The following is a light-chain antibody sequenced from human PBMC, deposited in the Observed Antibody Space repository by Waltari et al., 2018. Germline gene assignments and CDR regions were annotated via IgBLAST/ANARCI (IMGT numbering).Light chain of an antibody. J-gene: IGLJ3*02. CDR2: DVN. CDR3: SSYTSSSTLV. CDR1: SSAVGGFNY. Sequence: QSALTQPASVSGSPGQSITISCTGTSSAVGGFNYVSWYQQYPGKAPKLMIYDVNKRPSGGSNRCSGSKCGNTASLTISGRQAEDEADYYCSSYTSSSTLVFGGGTKLTVL. V-gene: IGLV2-14*03.